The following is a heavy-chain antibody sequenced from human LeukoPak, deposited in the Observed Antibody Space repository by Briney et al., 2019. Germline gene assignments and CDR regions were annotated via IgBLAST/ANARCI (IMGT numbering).Heavy chain of an antibody. J-gene: IGHJ4*02. D-gene: IGHD3-3*01. CDR1: GGSISSYY. CDR2: IYYSGST. CDR3: ARVGLRGYIDY. Sequence: SETLSLTCTVSGGSISSYYWSWIRQPPGKGLEWTGYIYYSGSTNYNPSLKSRVTISVDTSKNQFSLKLSSVTAADTAVYYCARVGLRGYIDYWGQGTLVAVSS. V-gene: IGHV4-59*08.